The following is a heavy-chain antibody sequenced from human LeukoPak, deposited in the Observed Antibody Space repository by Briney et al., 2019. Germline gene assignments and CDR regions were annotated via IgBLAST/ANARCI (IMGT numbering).Heavy chain of an antibody. V-gene: IGHV1-2*02. J-gene: IGHJ3*02. CDR1: GYTFTGYY. D-gene: IGHD3-10*02. Sequence: GASVKVSCKASGYTFTGYYMHWVRQAPGQGLEWMGWINPNSGGTNYAQRFQGRVTMTRDTSISTAYMELSRLKSDDTAVYYCARDGGDRYITMFDAFDIWGQGTMVTVSS. CDR3: ARDGGDRYITMFDAFDI. CDR2: INPNSGGT.